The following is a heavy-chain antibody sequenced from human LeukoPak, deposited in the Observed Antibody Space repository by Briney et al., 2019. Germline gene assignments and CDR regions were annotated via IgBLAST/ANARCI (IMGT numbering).Heavy chain of an antibody. Sequence: PSETLSLTCAVSGGSISISKWWSWVRQPPGKGLEWVGEIYHSGSTNYNPSLKSRVTISVDKSKNQFSLKLSSVTAADTAVYYCASRLYDSARSFDYWGQGTLVTVSS. V-gene: IGHV4-4*02. D-gene: IGHD3-22*01. CDR3: ASRLYDSARSFDY. CDR1: GGSISISKW. J-gene: IGHJ4*02. CDR2: IYHSGST.